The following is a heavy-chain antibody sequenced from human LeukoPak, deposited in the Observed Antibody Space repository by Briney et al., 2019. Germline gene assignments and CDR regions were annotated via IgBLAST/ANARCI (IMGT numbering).Heavy chain of an antibody. V-gene: IGHV4-59*01. D-gene: IGHD2-15*01. Sequence: PSETLSLTRTVSGGSISNYFWSWIRQPPGKGLEGIGYIYYSGSSSYNPSLKSRVTMSVDTSRNQLSLKLSSVTAADTAVYYCARIVSSWASPYAASDIWGQGTLVIVSS. CDR3: ARIVSSWASPYAASDI. J-gene: IGHJ3*02. CDR1: GGSISNYF. CDR2: IYYSGSS.